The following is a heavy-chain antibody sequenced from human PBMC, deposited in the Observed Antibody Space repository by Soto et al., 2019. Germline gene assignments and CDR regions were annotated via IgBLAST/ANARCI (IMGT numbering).Heavy chain of an antibody. J-gene: IGHJ4*02. V-gene: IGHV4-34*01. CDR2: INHSGST. Sequence: SDTLSLTCAVYGGSFSGYYWSWIRQPPGKGLEWIGEINHSGSTNYNPSLKSRVTISVDTSKNQFSLKLSSVTAADTAVYYCARVIAARNPFGRTSGWSGDYWGQGTLVTVSS. CDR1: GGSFSGYY. D-gene: IGHD6-19*01. CDR3: ARVIAARNPFGRTSGWSGDY.